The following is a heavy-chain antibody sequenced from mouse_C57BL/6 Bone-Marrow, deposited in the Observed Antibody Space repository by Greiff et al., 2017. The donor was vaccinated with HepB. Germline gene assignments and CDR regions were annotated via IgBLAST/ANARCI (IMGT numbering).Heavy chain of an antibody. CDR2: IDPEDGET. D-gene: IGHD2-4*01. V-gene: IGHV14-2*01. CDR1: GFNIKDYY. J-gene: IGHJ4*01. Sequence: VQLKESGAELVKPGASVKLSCTASGFNIKDYYMHWVKQRTEQGLEWIGRIDPEDGETKYAPKFQGKATITADTSSNTAYLQLSSLTSEDTAVYYCARGWGYDYDGPYYYAMDYWGQGTSVTVSS. CDR3: ARGWGYDYDGPYYYAMDY.